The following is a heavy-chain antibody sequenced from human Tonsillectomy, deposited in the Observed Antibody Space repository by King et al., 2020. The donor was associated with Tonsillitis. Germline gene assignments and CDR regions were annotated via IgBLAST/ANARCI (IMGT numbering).Heavy chain of an antibody. CDR1: GGSFSGYY. CDR2: INHSGST. CDR3: ARERLETNGFDI. Sequence: VQLQQWGAGLLKPSETLSLTCAVYGGSFSGYYWSWIRQPPGKGLEWIGEINHSGSTNYNPSLKSRVTISVDTSKNQFSLKLSSVTAADTAVYSCARERLETNGFDIWGQGTMVTVSS. V-gene: IGHV4-34*01. J-gene: IGHJ3*02. D-gene: IGHD3-3*01.